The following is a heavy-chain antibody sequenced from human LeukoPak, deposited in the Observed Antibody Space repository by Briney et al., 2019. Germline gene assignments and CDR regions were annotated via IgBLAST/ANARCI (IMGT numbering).Heavy chain of an antibody. V-gene: IGHV3-23*01. CDR2: ISGSGGST. D-gene: IGHD2-21*02. Sequence: GGSLRLSCAASGFTFSSYALSWVRQAPGKGLEWVSAISGSGGSTYYADSVKGRFTISRDNSKNTLYLQMNSLRAEDTAVYYCAKPLAYCGGDCSAGFDYWGQGTLVTVSS. CDR1: GFTFSSYA. CDR3: AKPLAYCGGDCSAGFDY. J-gene: IGHJ4*02.